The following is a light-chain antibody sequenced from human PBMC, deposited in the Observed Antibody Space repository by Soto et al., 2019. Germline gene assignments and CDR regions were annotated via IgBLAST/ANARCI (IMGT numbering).Light chain of an antibody. CDR1: QSISSH. V-gene: IGKV3-15*01. J-gene: IGKJ5*01. CDR3: QQYSNWPT. CDR2: AAS. Sequence: LTARPREGAGQSVRVSQSISSHLVWYQQKPGQAPRLVIYAASSRATGVAARFRGSGSGREFTLTISSLQSEDSALYYCQQYSNWPTFGQGTRLEIK.